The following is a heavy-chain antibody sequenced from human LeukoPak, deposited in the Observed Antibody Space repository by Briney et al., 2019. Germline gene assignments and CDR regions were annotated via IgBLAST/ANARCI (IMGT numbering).Heavy chain of an antibody. CDR1: GFTFSSYA. CDR2: ILYDGSHI. Sequence: GGSLRLSCAASGFTFSSYAIHWVRQAPGKGLEWVAVILYDGSHIYYADSVKGRFTISRDNSKNTLYLQMISLRAEDTAVYYCARDPTFYYGSGSYWYFDSWGQGTLVTVSS. V-gene: IGHV3-30*04. D-gene: IGHD3-10*01. CDR3: ARDPTFYYGSGSYWYFDS. J-gene: IGHJ4*02.